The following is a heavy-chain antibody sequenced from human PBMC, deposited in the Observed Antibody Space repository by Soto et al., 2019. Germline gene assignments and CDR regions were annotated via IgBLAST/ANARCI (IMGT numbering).Heavy chain of an antibody. D-gene: IGHD3-10*01. J-gene: IGHJ4*02. CDR3: GSDRGFVVRAPPVDY. V-gene: IGHV1-18*01. CDR2: ISAYNGNT. CDR1: GYTFTSYG. Sequence: QVQLVQSGAEVKKPGASVKVSCKASGYTFTSYGISWVRQAPGQGLEWMGWISAYNGNTNYAQKLQGRVTMTTDTSTSTAYMELRSLRSDDTAVYYCGSDRGFVVRAPPVDYWGQGTLVTVSS.